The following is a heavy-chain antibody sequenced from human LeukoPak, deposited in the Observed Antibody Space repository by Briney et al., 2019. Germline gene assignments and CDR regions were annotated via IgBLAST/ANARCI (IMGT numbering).Heavy chain of an antibody. Sequence: SVKVSCKASGGTFSSYAISWVRQAPGQGLEWMGRIIPILGIANYAQKFQGRVTITADKSTSTAYMELSSLRSEDTAAYYCAASDSSGWYYFDYWGQGTLVTVSS. CDR1: GGTFSSYA. V-gene: IGHV1-69*04. CDR3: AASDSSGWYYFDY. J-gene: IGHJ4*02. CDR2: IIPILGIA. D-gene: IGHD6-19*01.